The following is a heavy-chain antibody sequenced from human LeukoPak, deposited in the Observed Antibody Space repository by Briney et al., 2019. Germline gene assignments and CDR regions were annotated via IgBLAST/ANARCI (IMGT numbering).Heavy chain of an antibody. CDR2: IYYSGST. V-gene: IGHV4-31*03. J-gene: IGHJ4*02. D-gene: IGHD4-17*01. CDR1: GGSISSGGYY. Sequence: PSETLSLTCTVSGGSISSGGYYWSWIRQHPGKGLEWIGYIYYSGSTYYNPSLKSRVTISVDTSKNQFSLKLSSVTAADTAVYYCAGNTHDYGDYVVDYWGQGTLVTVSS. CDR3: AGNTHDYGDYVVDY.